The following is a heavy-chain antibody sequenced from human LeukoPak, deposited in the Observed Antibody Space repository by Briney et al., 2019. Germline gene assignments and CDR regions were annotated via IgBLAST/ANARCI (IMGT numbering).Heavy chain of an antibody. V-gene: IGHV4-59*01. Sequence: PSETLSLTCTVSGGSISSYYWSWIRQPPGKGLEWIGYIYYSGSTNYNPSLKSRVTISVDTSKNQFSLKLSSVTAADTAVYYCARAGQWLVINGLNWFDPWGQGTLVTVSS. D-gene: IGHD6-19*01. CDR3: ARAGQWLVINGLNWFDP. CDR2: IYYSGST. J-gene: IGHJ5*02. CDR1: GGSISSYY.